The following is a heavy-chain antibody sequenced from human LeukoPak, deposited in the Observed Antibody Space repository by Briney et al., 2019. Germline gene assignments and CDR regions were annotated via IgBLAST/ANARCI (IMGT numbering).Heavy chain of an antibody. J-gene: IGHJ5*02. CDR3: ARVRAVTGA. V-gene: IGHV5-51*01. CDR2: IYPGDSDT. D-gene: IGHD6-19*01. CDR1: GYSFINKW. Sequence: GESLKISRKASGYSFINKWIGWVRQMPGKGLEWVAIIYPGDSDTRYHPSFQGQVTISADKSTPTAYLQWSSLKASDTAMYYCARVRAVTGAWGQGTLVTVSS.